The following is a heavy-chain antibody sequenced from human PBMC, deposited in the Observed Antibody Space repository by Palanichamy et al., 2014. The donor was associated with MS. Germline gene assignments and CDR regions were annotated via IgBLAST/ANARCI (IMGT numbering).Heavy chain of an antibody. CDR3: VRVSTTVPGSPESTRHDY. J-gene: IGHJ4*02. V-gene: IGHV3-74*01. CDR2: IHTGGGTT. Sequence: EVQLVESGGGLVQPGGSLRLSCVASGFTFSGYWMHWVRQVPGKGLVWVSHIHTGGGTTYYADAVKGRFTISRDNAKNTLYLQMNSLRPEDTAIYYCVRVSTTVPGSPESTRHDYWGQGTLVTVSS. CDR1: GFTFSGYW. D-gene: IGHD5/OR15-5a*01.